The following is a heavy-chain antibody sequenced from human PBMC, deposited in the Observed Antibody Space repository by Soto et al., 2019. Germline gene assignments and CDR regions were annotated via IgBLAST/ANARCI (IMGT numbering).Heavy chain of an antibody. V-gene: IGHV4-4*07. J-gene: IGHJ4*02. Sequence: SETLSLTCTVSGGSISTYWWSWIRQSAGKGLEWIGRIYTSGTTNYNPSLKSRVTMSVDTSKNQFSLKLSSVTAADTAIHYCAREGSGSYYADFWGQGTLVTVSS. CDR1: GGSISTYW. CDR3: AREGSGSYYADF. D-gene: IGHD1-26*01. CDR2: IYTSGTT.